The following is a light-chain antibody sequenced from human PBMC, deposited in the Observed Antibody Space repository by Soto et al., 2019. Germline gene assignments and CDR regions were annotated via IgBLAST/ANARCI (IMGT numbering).Light chain of an antibody. CDR1: QDINSD. Sequence: DVQMTQSPSSLSASVGDSVTITCRASQDINSDLAWYQQRPGEAPKSLIFGASNLLDGVPSKFSGSGSGSEFTLTISSLQREDSATYFCQQSKSHPPTFGRGTKVEI. V-gene: IGKV1-16*02. CDR3: QQSKSHPPT. J-gene: IGKJ2*01. CDR2: GAS.